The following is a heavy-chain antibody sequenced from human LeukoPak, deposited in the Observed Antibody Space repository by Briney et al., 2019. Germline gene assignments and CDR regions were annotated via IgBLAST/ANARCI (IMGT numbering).Heavy chain of an antibody. CDR2: ISSSGGNR. V-gene: IGHV3-23*01. CDR1: GFMFNKYG. Sequence: PGGSLRLSCAASGFMFNKYGMSWVRQAPGKGLEWVSAISSSGGNRYCADSVKGRFTISRDNSKNTLYLQMNSLRAEDTAVYYCASALGGSRSGFDYWGQGTLVTVSS. D-gene: IGHD3-3*01. CDR3: ASALGGSRSGFDY. J-gene: IGHJ4*02.